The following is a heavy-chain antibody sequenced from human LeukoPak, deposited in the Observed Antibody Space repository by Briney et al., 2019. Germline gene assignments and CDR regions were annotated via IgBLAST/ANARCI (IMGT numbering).Heavy chain of an antibody. J-gene: IGHJ4*02. V-gene: IGHV1-69*01. CDR1: GGTFSSYA. Sequence: SVKVSCKASGGTFSSYAFSWVRQAPGQGLQWMGGIIPMFGAANYAQKFQGRVTITADESTSTAYMELSSLRSEDTAMYYCATGPAAPRGPLDYWGQGTLVTVSS. CDR2: IIPMFGAA. CDR3: ATGPAAPRGPLDY.